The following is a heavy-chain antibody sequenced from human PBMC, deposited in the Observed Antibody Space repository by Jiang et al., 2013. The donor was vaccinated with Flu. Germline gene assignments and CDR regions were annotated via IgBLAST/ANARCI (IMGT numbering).Heavy chain of an antibody. J-gene: IGHJ4*02. CDR2: INPNSGGT. CDR3: ARGGTYYFATDGYSQGCDY. CDR1: GYTFNAYY. D-gene: IGHD3-22*01. V-gene: IGHV1-2*02. Sequence: VQLVESGAEVRKPGASVRVSCKTSGYTFNAYYVHWVRQAPGQGLEWMGWINPNSGGTHYAQKFQGRVTMTRDTSISTLYMELSGLKSDDTAVYYCARGGTYYFATDGYSQGCDYWDQGTLVTVSS.